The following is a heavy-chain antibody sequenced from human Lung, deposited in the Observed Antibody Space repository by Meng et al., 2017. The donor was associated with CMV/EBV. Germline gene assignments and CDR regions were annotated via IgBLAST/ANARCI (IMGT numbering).Heavy chain of an antibody. CDR3: ASFPPPGKQWLVTDY. D-gene: IGHD6-19*01. Sequence: QNPAPVLVQPSGTLSCTFAVSGGSISSSNWWSWVRQPPGKGLEWIGEIYHSGSTNYSPSLKSRVTISVDKSKNQFSLKLSSVTAADTAVYYCASFPPPGKQWLVTDYWGQGTLVTVSS. CDR1: GGSISSSNW. V-gene: IGHV4-4*02. CDR2: IYHSGST. J-gene: IGHJ4*02.